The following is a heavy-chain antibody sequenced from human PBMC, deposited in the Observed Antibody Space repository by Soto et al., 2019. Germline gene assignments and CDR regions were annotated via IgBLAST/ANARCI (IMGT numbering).Heavy chain of an antibody. CDR2: ISGSGGST. CDR1: GFTFSSYA. Sequence: GGSLRLSCAASGFTFSSYAMSWVCQAPGKGLEWVSAISGSGGSTYYADSVKGRFTISRDNSKNTLYLQMNSLRAEDTAVYYCAKSGRITMVRGVTPTPFDYWGQGTLVTVSS. CDR3: AKSGRITMVRGVTPTPFDY. D-gene: IGHD3-10*01. V-gene: IGHV3-23*01. J-gene: IGHJ4*02.